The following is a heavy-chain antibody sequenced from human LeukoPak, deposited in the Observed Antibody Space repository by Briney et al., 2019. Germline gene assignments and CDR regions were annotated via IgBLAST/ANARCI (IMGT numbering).Heavy chain of an antibody. J-gene: IGHJ4*02. CDR1: GGSISSYY. V-gene: IGHV4-4*07. D-gene: IGHD3-9*01. Sequence: SETLSLTCTVSGGSISSYYWNWIRQPAGKGLEWVGGIYSSGSTNYNPSLKSRVTMSGDTSKNQFSLKLSSVTAADTAVYYCARGYFNILTGYYIDYWGQGTLVTVSS. CDR3: ARGYFNILTGYYIDY. CDR2: IYSSGST.